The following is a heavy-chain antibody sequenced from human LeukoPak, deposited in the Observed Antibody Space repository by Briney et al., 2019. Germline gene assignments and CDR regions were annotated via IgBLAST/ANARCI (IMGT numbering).Heavy chain of an antibody. V-gene: IGHV3-30*18. CDR1: GFTFSNYG. CDR2: ISYDGRNK. CDR3: AKGPLRGTAAAIDY. Sequence: GGSLRLSCAASGFTFSNYGMHWVRQAPGKGLEWVAVISYDGRNKHYPDSVKGRFTISRDISTDTLWLQMDSLRTEDTAVYYCAKGPLRGTAAAIDYWGQGTLVTVSS. J-gene: IGHJ4*02. D-gene: IGHD2-2*01.